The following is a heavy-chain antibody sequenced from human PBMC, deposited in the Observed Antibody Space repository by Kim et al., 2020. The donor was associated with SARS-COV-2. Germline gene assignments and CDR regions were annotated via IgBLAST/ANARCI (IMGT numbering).Heavy chain of an antibody. D-gene: IGHD3-22*01. CDR3: ARGFYYHTSGYYHPLSNWFDP. CDR2: INAGNDNT. J-gene: IGHJ5*02. CDR1: GYSFNTYA. V-gene: IGHV1-3*01. Sequence: ASVKVSCKASGYSFNTYAMHWVRQAPGQRLEWMGWINAGNDNTKYSHKFQGRVTFTRDTSANTAYMELTSLRSEDTAIYYCARGFYYHTSGYYHPLSNWFDPWGQGTLVTVSS.